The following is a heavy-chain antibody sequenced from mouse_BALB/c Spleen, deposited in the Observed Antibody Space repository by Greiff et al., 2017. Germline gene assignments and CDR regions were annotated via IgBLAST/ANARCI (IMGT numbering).Heavy chain of an antibody. J-gene: IGHJ4*01. CDR2: IHPNSGNT. Sequence: VQLQQSGSVLVRPGASVKLSCKASGYTFTSSWMHWAKQRPGQGLEWIGEIHPNSGNTNYNEKFKGKATLTVDTSSSTAYVDLSSLTSEDSAVYYCARRLTGTGEAMDYWGQGTSVTVSS. D-gene: IGHD4-1*01. CDR1: GYTFTSSW. V-gene: IGHV1S130*01. CDR3: ARRLTGTGEAMDY.